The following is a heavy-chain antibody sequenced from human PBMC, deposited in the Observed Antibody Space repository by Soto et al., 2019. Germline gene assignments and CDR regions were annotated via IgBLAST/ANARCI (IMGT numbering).Heavy chain of an antibody. CDR3: AKDLATALGYYGMDV. V-gene: IGHV3-9*01. CDR2: ISWNSGSI. D-gene: IGHD5-18*01. CDR1: GFTFDDYA. J-gene: IGHJ6*02. Sequence: EVQLVESGGGLVQPGRSLRLSCAASGFTFDDYAMHWVRQAPGKGLEWVSGISWNSGSIGYADSVKGRFTISRDNAKNSQYLQMNSLRAEDTALYYCAKDLATALGYYGMDVWGQGTTVTVSS.